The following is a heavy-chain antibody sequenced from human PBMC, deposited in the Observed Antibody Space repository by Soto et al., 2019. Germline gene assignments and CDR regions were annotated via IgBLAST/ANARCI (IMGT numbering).Heavy chain of an antibody. D-gene: IGHD5-18*01. Sequence: QMHLVQSGAEVKKPGSSMKVSCKASGGSFTYTLSWVRQAPGQGLEWMGGIIPIFGTTNYAQKFQDRVTITADESTKTAYMELNTLTSEDTAVYYCARLHSHGTYGMDVWGQGTTVTVSS. CDR3: ARLHSHGTYGMDV. CDR2: IIPIFGTT. J-gene: IGHJ6*02. CDR1: GGSFTYT. V-gene: IGHV1-69*01.